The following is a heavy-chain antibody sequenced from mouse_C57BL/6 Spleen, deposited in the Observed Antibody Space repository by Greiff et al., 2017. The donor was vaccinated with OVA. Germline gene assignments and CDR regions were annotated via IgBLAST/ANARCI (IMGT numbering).Heavy chain of an antibody. CDR2: ISDGGSYT. CDR1: GFTFSSYA. CDR3: ARDRWDGGGYYAMDY. Sequence: EVMLVESGGGLVKPGGSLKLSCAASGFTFSSYAMSWVRQTPEKRLEWVATISDGGSYTYYPDNVKGRFTISRDNAKNNLYLQMSHLKSEDTAMYYCARDRWDGGGYYAMDYWGHGTSVTVSS. J-gene: IGHJ4*01. D-gene: IGHD4-1*01. V-gene: IGHV5-4*01.